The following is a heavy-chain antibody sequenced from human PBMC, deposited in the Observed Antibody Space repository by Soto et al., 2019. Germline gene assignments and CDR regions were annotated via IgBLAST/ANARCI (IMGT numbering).Heavy chain of an antibody. CDR2: IDWDDAK. Sequence: CPPLVNPTQTLTLTCAFSGFSLSTSGVRVRWIRQPPGKALEWLARIDWDDAKFYSTSLKTRLNISKGTSKNQVVITMTNLDFVDTGTYYCARMRVGGSCRYDEWGKGNLVTV. CDR1: GFSLSTSGVR. D-gene: IGHD2-15*01. V-gene: IGHV2-70*04. J-gene: IGHJ4*02. CDR3: ARMRVGGSCRYDE.